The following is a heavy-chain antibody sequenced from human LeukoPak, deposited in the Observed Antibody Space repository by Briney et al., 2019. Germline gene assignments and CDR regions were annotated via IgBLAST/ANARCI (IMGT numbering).Heavy chain of an antibody. CDR3: ASRIAAAGTDYYYMDV. V-gene: IGHV1-18*01. Sequence: ASVNVSCKASGYTFTSYGIGWVRQAPGQGLEWMGWISPYNGNTNYAQKLQGRVTMTTDTSTSTAYMELRSLRSDDTAVYYCASRIAAAGTDYYYMDVWGKGTTVTVSS. D-gene: IGHD6-13*01. J-gene: IGHJ6*03. CDR2: ISPYNGNT. CDR1: GYTFTSYG.